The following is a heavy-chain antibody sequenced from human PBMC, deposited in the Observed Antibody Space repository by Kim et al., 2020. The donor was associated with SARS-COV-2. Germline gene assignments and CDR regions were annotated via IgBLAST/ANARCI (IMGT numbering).Heavy chain of an antibody. CDR3: ARAGYSSSWYPTGGNYFDY. CDR2: IYYSGST. CDR1: GGSISSYY. J-gene: IGHJ4*02. Sequence: SETLSLTCTVSGGSISSYYWSWIRQPPGKGLEWIGYIYYSGSTNYNPSLKSRVTISVDTSKNQFSLKLSSVTAADTAVYYCARAGYSSSWYPTGGNYFDYWGQGTLVTVSS. D-gene: IGHD6-13*01. V-gene: IGHV4-59*01.